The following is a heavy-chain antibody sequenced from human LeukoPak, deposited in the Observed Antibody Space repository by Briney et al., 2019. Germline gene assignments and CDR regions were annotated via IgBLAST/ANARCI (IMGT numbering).Heavy chain of an antibody. CDR1: GFTFSNAW. Sequence: GGSLRLSCAASGFTFSNAWMSWVRQAPGKGLEWVANIKQDGSEKYYVDSVKGRFTISRDNAKNSLYLQMNSLRAEDTAVYYCARQKSHSGSSSPGMGRYYYYYMDVWGKGTTVTISS. V-gene: IGHV3-7*01. CDR3: ARQKSHSGSSSPGMGRYYYYYMDV. J-gene: IGHJ6*03. CDR2: IKQDGSEK. D-gene: IGHD1-26*01.